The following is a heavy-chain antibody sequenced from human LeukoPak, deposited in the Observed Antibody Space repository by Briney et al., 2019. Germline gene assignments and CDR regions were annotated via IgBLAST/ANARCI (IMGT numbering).Heavy chain of an antibody. CDR1: GFTFSSYE. D-gene: IGHD3-9*01. V-gene: IGHV3-48*03. J-gene: IGHJ4*02. Sequence: GGSLRLSCAASGFTFSSYEMTWVRQAPGKGPEWVSYISSSGSTIYYADSVKGRFTISRDNAKNSLYLQMNSLRAEDTAVYYCARQRGDILTGYYMPRGFDYWGQGTLVTVSS. CDR3: ARQRGDILTGYYMPRGFDY. CDR2: ISSSGSTI.